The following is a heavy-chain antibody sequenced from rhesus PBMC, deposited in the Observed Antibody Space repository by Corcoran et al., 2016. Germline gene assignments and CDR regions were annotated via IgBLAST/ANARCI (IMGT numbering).Heavy chain of an antibody. J-gene: IGHJ5-1*01. CDR1: GGSISDAYF. D-gene: IGHD2-33*01. V-gene: IGHV4-106*01. CDR3: WLDQFDV. Sequence: QVQLQEPGPGLVKPSETLSLTCPVSGGSISDAYFWSWVRQPPGKGLEWIGYIYGGGGATSYNTSLKNRVTISKDTSKNQFSLKLTSVTAADTAVYYCWLDQFDVWGAGILVTVSS. CDR2: IYGGGGAT.